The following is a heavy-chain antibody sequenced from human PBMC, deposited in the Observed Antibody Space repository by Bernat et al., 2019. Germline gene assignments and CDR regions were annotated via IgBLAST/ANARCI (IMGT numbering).Heavy chain of an antibody. Sequence: QLQLQESGPGLVKPSETLSLTCTVSGGSISSSSYYWGWIRQPPGKGLEWIGSIYYSGSTYYNPSLKSRVTISVDTSNNQFSLKLSSVTAADTAVYYCASNVYDFWSGDSARAGVCQHWGKGTRVTASS. D-gene: IGHD3-3*01. CDR2: IYYSGST. CDR3: ASNVYDFWSGDSARAGVCQH. J-gene: IGHJ1*01. V-gene: IGHV4-39*01. CDR1: GGSISSSSYY.